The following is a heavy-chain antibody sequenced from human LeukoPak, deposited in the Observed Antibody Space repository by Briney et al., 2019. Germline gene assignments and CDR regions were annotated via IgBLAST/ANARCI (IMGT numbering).Heavy chain of an antibody. Sequence: GGSLRLSCAASEFTFSSYAMHWVHQAPGKGLEWVAVIWYDGSDKYYADSVKGRFTISRDNSRNTLHLQMNSLRAEDTAVYYCARDSAAGGQLWLTYWGQGTLVTVSS. CDR1: EFTFSSYA. D-gene: IGHD5-18*01. CDR2: IWYDGSDK. V-gene: IGHV3-33*01. J-gene: IGHJ4*02. CDR3: ARDSAAGGQLWLTY.